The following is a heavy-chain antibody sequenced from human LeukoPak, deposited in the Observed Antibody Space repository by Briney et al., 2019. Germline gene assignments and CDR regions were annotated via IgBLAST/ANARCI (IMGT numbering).Heavy chain of an antibody. J-gene: IGHJ5*02. CDR3: AKGSSGYFADL. V-gene: IGHV3-23*01. CDR1: GLTFPRYA. Sequence: GGSLRLSCAASGLTFPRYAFAWVRQAPGRGVQWVSGISGSGRDTFYSDSVKGRFTISRDNSKNTLFLQMNSLRAEDTALYYCAKGSSGYFADLWGQGTLVTVSS. D-gene: IGHD3-22*01. CDR2: ISGSGRDT.